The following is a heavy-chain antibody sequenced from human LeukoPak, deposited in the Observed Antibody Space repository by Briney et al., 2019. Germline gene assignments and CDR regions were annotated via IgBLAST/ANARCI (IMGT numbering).Heavy chain of an antibody. J-gene: IGHJ6*02. V-gene: IGHV4-59*08. CDR2: IYYSGST. D-gene: IGHD3-22*01. Sequence: SETLSLTCTVSGGSISSYYWSWIRQPPGKGLEWIGYIYYSGSTNYNPSLKSRVTISVDTSKNQFSLKLCSVTAADTAVYYCASTRSVGYSYYYYYGMDVWGQGTTVTVSS. CDR3: ASTRSVGYSYYYYYGMDV. CDR1: GGSISSYY.